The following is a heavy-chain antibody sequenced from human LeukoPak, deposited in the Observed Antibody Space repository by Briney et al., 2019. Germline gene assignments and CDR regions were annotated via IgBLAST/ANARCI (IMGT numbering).Heavy chain of an antibody. CDR1: GYSITSGYS. D-gene: IGHD2-8*01. V-gene: IGHV3-7*01. CDR2: ILPDGSYE. Sequence: PSETLSLTCSVSGYSITSGYSWGWIRQPPGKGLEWVADILPDGSYEHYVDSVKGRFTISRDNAKNSLSLQMNSLRTEDAAVYYCTTNWYWGQGTLVTVSS. J-gene: IGHJ4*02. CDR3: TTNWY.